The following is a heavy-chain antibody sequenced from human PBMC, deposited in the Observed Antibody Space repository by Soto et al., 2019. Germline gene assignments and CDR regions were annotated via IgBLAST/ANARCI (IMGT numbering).Heavy chain of an antibody. CDR1: GGTFSSYT. CDR2: IIPILGIA. D-gene: IGHD6-6*01. CDR3: ARDPPPYLAARLDY. Sequence: SVKVSCKASGGTFSSYTISWVRQAPGQGLEWMGRIIPILGIANYAQKFQGRVTITADKSTSTAYMELSSLRSEDTAVYYCARDPPPYLAARLDYWGQGTLVTVSS. J-gene: IGHJ4*02. V-gene: IGHV1-69*04.